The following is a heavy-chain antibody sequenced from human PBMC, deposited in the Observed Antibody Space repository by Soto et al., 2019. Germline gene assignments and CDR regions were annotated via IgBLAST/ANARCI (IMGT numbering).Heavy chain of an antibody. V-gene: IGHV4-34*01. D-gene: IGHD2-2*01. CDR2: INDSGST. J-gene: IGHJ4*02. CDR1: GGPLSGYY. Sequence: SETLSLTCAVYGGPLSGYYWSWIRQPPGKGLEWLGEINDSGSTTYNPSLASRVTISVDTSKNQFSLKLRSATAADTAVYYCARGPYCSSTSCYRAFDYWGQGNLVTVSS. CDR3: ARGPYCSSTSCYRAFDY.